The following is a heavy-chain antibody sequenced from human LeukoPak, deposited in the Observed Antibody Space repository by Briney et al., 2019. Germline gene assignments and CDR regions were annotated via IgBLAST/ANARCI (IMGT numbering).Heavy chain of an antibody. J-gene: IGHJ3*02. D-gene: IGHD6-19*01. CDR3: AKVVAGGSYAFDI. V-gene: IGHV3-9*01. CDR1: GFTFDDYA. Sequence: GGSLRLSCAAPGFTFDDYAMHWVRQAPGKGLEWVSYISWNSGDIGYADSLKGRFTISRDNAKNSLYLQMNSLRAEDTALYYCAKVVAGGSYAFDIWGQGTMATVSS. CDR2: ISWNSGDI.